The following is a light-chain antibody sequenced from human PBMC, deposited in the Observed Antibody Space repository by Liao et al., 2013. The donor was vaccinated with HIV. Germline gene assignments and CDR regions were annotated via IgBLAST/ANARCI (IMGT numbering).Light chain of an antibody. V-gene: IGLV3-25*03. Sequence: SYELTQPPSVSVSPGQTARITCSGDALPNQYAYWYQQKSGQAPVLVIYKDRERPSGIPARFSASTSGTTVTLTINGVQAEDGADYYCQSADSSGSDVVFGGGTKLTVL. J-gene: IGLJ2*01. CDR1: ALPNQY. CDR2: KDR. CDR3: QSADSSGSDVV.